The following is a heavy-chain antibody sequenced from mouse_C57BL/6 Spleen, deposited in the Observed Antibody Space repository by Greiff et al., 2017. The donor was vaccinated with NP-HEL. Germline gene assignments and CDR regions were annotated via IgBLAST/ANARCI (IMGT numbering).Heavy chain of an antibody. CDR3: ARKDGNYGGNWDWFAY. CDR2: IWSGGST. CDR1: GFSLTSYG. V-gene: IGHV2-2*01. J-gene: IGHJ3*01. Sequence: VMLVESGPGLVQPSQSLSITCTVSGFSLTSYGVHWVRQSPGKGLEWLGVIWSGGSTDYNAAFISRLSISKDNSKSQVFFKMNSLQADDTAINYCARKDGNYGGNWDWFAYWGEGTLVTVSA. D-gene: IGHD2-1*01.